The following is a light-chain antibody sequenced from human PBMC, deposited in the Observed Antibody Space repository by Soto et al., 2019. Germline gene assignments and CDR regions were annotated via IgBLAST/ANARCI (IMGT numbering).Light chain of an antibody. Sequence: DIQMTQSPSSLSASVGDRVTITCRASQSISSYLNWYQQKPGKAPKLLIYAASSLQSGVPSRFSGSGSGTDFTLIISSLQPEDFATYYCQQSYSTHWTFGQGTKVDIK. CDR2: AAS. CDR3: QQSYSTHWT. J-gene: IGKJ1*01. V-gene: IGKV1-39*01. CDR1: QSISSY.